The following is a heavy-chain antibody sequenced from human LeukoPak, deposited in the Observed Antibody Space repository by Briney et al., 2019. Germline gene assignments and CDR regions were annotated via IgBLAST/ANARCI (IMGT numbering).Heavy chain of an antibody. CDR1: GFTFSSYW. CDR2: IKQDGSEK. V-gene: IGHV3-7*03. Sequence: PGGSLGLSCAASGFTFSSYWMSWVRQAPGKGLEWVANIKQDGSEKSFVDSVKGRFTISRDNAKNSLYLQMNSLRAEDTAVYYCAKDRGRTVAGTRGFNYWGQGTPVTVSS. J-gene: IGHJ4*02. D-gene: IGHD6-19*01. CDR3: AKDRGRTVAGTRGFNY.